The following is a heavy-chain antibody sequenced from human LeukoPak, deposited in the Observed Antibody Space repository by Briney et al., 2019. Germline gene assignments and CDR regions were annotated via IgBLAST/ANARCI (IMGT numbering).Heavy chain of an antibody. Sequence: SETLSLTCAVYGGSFSGYYWSWIRQPPGKGLEWIGEINHSGSTNYNPSLKSRVTISADTSKNQFSLKLSSVTAADTAAYYCARQIRWLRYWFDPWGQGTLVTVSS. D-gene: IGHD5-12*01. V-gene: IGHV4-34*01. CDR2: INHSGST. J-gene: IGHJ5*02. CDR1: GGSFSGYY. CDR3: ARQIRWLRYWFDP.